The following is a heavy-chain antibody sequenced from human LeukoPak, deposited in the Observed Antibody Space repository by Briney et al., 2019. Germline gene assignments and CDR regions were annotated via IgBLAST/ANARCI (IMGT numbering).Heavy chain of an antibody. CDR2: IRYDGSNK. D-gene: IGHD5-18*01. Sequence: GGSLRLSCAASGFTFSSYGMHWVRQAPGKGLEWVAFIRYDGSNKYYADSVKGRFTISRDNSKNTLYLQMNSLRAEDTAVYYCASGYSYGEYYFDYWGQGTLVTVSS. CDR3: ASGYSYGEYYFDY. CDR1: GFTFSSYG. V-gene: IGHV3-30*02. J-gene: IGHJ4*02.